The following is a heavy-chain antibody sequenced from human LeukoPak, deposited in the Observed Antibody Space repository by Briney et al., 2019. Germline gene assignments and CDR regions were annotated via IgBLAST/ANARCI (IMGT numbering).Heavy chain of an antibody. J-gene: IGHJ4*02. CDR3: ASYCSGGSCYSVIDY. CDR2: IYYSGST. CDR1: GGSISSYY. Sequence: SETLSLTCTVSGGSISSYYWSWIRQPPGKGLEWIGYIYYSGSTNYNPSLKSRVTISVDTSKNQFSLKLSSVTAADTAVYYCASYCSGGSCYSVIDYWGQGTLVTVSS. D-gene: IGHD2-15*01. V-gene: IGHV4-59*12.